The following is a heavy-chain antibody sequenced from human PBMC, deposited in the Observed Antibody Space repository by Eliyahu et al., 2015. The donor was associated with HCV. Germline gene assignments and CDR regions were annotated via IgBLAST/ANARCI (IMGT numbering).Heavy chain of an antibody. Sequence: GWVANIKQDGSEKYYVDSVKGRITISRDNAKNSLYLQMNSLRAEDTAVYYCARDAIVVVPAATDNWFDPWGQGTLVTVSS. V-gene: IGHV3-7*03. CDR3: ARDAIVVVPAATDNWFDP. J-gene: IGHJ5*02. D-gene: IGHD2-2*01. CDR2: IKQDGSEK.